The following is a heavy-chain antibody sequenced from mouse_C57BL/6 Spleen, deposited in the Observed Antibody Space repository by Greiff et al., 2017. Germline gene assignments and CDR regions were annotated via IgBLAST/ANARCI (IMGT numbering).Heavy chain of an antibody. CDR1: GYTFTDYY. V-gene: IGHV1-19*01. Sequence: EVQLQQSGPVLVKPGASVKMSCTASGYTFTDYYMTWVQQSHGKSLEWIGVINPYNGGTSYNQKFKGKATLTGDKSTNTAYMQLNNLTTEDSAVYYCARRYCGSNYDAMDYWGQGTSVTVSS. CDR2: INPYNGGT. CDR3: ARRYCGSNYDAMDY. D-gene: IGHD1-1*01. J-gene: IGHJ4*01.